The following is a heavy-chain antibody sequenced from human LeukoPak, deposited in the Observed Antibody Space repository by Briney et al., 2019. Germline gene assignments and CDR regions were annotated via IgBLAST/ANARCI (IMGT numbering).Heavy chain of an antibody. V-gene: IGHV3-21*01. Sequence: GGSLRLSWAASGFTFSSYSMNWVRQAPGKGLEWVSSISSSSSYIYYADSVKGRFTISRDNAKNSLYLQMNSLRAEDTAVYYCARDIVVVVAAGSYYYYGMDVWGQGTTVTVSS. J-gene: IGHJ6*02. CDR2: ISSSSSYI. CDR1: GFTFSSYS. CDR3: ARDIVVVVAAGSYYYYGMDV. D-gene: IGHD2-15*01.